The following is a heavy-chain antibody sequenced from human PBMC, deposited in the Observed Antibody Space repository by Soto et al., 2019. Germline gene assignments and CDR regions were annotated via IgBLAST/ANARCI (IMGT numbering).Heavy chain of an antibody. J-gene: IGHJ6*01. Sequence: PSETLSLTCAGYGGSFSGYDWSCIRHPPGKWLEWIGEINHSGSTNYNPSLKSRVTISVDTSKNQFSLKLSSVTAADTAVYYCAGLVVIAATTNYYSYYAMEVWGQGTPVNVS. V-gene: IGHV4-34*01. D-gene: IGHD2-15*01. CDR1: GGSFSGYD. CDR3: AGLVVIAATTNYYSYYAMEV. CDR2: INHSGST.